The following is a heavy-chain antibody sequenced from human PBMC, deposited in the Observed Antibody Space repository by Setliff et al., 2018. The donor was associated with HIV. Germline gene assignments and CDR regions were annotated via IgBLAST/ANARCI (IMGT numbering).Heavy chain of an antibody. J-gene: IGHJ4*02. V-gene: IGHV4-39*01. D-gene: IGHD6-13*01. CDR1: GGSISSSSYY. CDR2: IYYSGST. Sequence: SETLSLTCTVSGGSISSSSYYWDWIRQPPGKGLEWIGSIYYSGSTYYNPSLKSRVTISVDTSKNQFSLRLSSVTAADTAAYYCARRSSSSWYRYWGQGTLVTVSS. CDR3: ARRSSSSWYRY.